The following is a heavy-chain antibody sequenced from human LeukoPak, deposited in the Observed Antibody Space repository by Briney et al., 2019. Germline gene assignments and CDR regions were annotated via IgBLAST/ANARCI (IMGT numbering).Heavy chain of an antibody. CDR3: ARDSPAVAGFDY. CDR1: GFTFISYS. CDR2: ISSSSSYI. D-gene: IGHD6-19*01. J-gene: IGHJ4*02. V-gene: IGHV3-21*01. Sequence: GGSLRLSCAASGFTFISYSMNWVRQAPGKGLEWVSSISSSSSYIYYADSVKGRFTISRDNAKNSLYLQVNSLRAEDTAMYYCARDSPAVAGFDYWGQGTLDTVSS.